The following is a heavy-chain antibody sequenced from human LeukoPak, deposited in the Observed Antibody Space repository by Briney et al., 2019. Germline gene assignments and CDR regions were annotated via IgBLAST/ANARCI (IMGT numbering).Heavy chain of an antibody. CDR1: GFTFSGSA. CDR3: TRTLYYYDSSGYYRVFDY. D-gene: IGHD3-22*01. V-gene: IGHV3-73*01. CDR2: IRSKANSYAT. Sequence: GGSLRLSCAASGFTFSGSAMRWVRQASGKGLEWVGRIRSKANSYATAYVASVKGRFTISRDDSKNTAYLQMNSLKTEDTAVYYCTRTLYYYDSSGYYRVFDYWGQGTLVTVSS. J-gene: IGHJ4*02.